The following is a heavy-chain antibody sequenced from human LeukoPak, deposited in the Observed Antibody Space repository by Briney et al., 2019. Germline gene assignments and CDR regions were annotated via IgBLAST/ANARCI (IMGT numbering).Heavy chain of an antibody. Sequence: GGSLRLSRRGCGLTFSSYGMHWVGQAPGKELEGVAVIWYDGSNRYYEVSVRGRFTISRDNYKNTLYLQMNSQRAEDTAVYYCVRDRESGDSGAFDIWGQGTMVTVSS. CDR3: VRDRESGDSGAFDI. D-gene: IGHD4-17*01. CDR1: GLTFSSYG. CDR2: IWYDGSNR. J-gene: IGHJ3*02. V-gene: IGHV3-33*01.